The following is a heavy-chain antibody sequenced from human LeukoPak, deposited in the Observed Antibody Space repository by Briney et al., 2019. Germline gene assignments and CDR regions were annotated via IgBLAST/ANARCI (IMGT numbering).Heavy chain of an antibody. J-gene: IGHJ6*02. CDR1: GYSFTSYW. V-gene: IGHV5-51*01. Sequence: GESLKISCKGSGYSFTSYWIGWVRQKPGKGLEWMGIIYPGDSDTTYSPSFQGQVTISADKSISTAYLQWSSLKASDTAMYYCARRDGYCSSTSCYADYYYGMDVWGQGTTVTVSS. CDR2: IYPGDSDT. D-gene: IGHD2-2*01. CDR3: ARRDGYCSSTSCYADYYYGMDV.